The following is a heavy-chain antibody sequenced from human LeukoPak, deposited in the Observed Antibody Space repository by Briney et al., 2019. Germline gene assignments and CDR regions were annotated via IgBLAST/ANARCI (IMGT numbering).Heavy chain of an antibody. CDR3: ARSYSSSWYPLNY. D-gene: IGHD6-13*01. CDR1: GFPVSSNY. V-gene: IGHV3-53*01. J-gene: IGHJ4*02. CDR2: IYSGGST. Sequence: GGSLRLSCAASGFPVSSNYMSWGRPAPGKGVGWGSVIYSGGSTYYAHTVKGRVTISRDNSKNTLYPQMNSLRAEDTAVYYCARSYSSSWYPLNYWGQGTLVTVSS.